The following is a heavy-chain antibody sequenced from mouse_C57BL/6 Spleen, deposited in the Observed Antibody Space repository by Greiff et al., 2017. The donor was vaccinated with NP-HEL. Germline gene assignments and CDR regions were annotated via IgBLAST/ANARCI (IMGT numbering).Heavy chain of an antibody. CDR2: INPNYGTT. Sequence: EVKLMESGPELVKPGASVKISCKASGYSFTDYNMNWVKQSNGKSLEWIGVINPNYGTTSYNQKFKGKATLTVDQSSSTAYMQLTSLTSEDSAVYYCARAATAYYYALDYWGQGTSVTVSS. V-gene: IGHV1-39*01. CDR3: ARAATAYYYALDY. D-gene: IGHD1-1*01. J-gene: IGHJ4*01. CDR1: GYSFTDYN.